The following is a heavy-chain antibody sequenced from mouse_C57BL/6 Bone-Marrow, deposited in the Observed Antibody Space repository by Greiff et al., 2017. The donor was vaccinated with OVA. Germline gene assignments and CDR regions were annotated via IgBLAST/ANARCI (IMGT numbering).Heavy chain of an antibody. J-gene: IGHJ3*01. V-gene: IGHV1-50*01. Sequence: QVQLQQPGAELVKPGASVKLSCKASGYTFTSYRMQWVKQRPGQGLEWIGEIDPSDSYTNYNQKFKGKATLTVDTSSSTANMQLSSLTSEDSAVYYCARGVTTVVAPFAYWGEGTLVTISA. CDR3: ARGVTTVVAPFAY. CDR1: GYTFTSYR. CDR2: IDPSDSYT. D-gene: IGHD1-1*01.